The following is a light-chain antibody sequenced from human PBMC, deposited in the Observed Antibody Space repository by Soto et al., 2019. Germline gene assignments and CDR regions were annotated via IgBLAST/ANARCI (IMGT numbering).Light chain of an antibody. V-gene: IGKV1D-12*01. J-gene: IGKJ5*01. CDR2: AAS. CDR1: QGIGSW. CDR3: RQTNTFPST. Sequence: DIQMTQSPSSVSASVGDRVTITCRASQGIGSWLAWYQHKPGKAPKLLIYAASNLQGGVPSRFSGSGSVTDFALTINSLQPEDFATYYCRQTNTFPSTFGQGTRLEI.